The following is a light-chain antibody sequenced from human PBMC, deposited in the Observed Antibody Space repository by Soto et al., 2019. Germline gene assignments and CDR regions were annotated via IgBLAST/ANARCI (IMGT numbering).Light chain of an antibody. Sequence: DIQMTQSPSSLSASVGDRVTITCRASQSIGTYLNWYQQKPGTAPKVVIHGASSLQSGVPSRFSGGGSRTEVTLTVSRLQPENFGTYYCEQSDTAPFLTFGGGTRVEIK. CDR1: QSIGTY. V-gene: IGKV1-39*01. J-gene: IGKJ4*01. CDR3: EQSDTAPFLT. CDR2: GAS.